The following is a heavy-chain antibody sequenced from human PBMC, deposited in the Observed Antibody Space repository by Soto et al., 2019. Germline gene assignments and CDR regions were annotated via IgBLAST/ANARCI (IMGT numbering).Heavy chain of an antibody. J-gene: IGHJ1*01. Sequence: GSLRLSCAASGFTVSSNYMSWVRQAPGKGLEWVSVIYSGGSTYYADSVKGRFTISRDNSKNTLYLQMNSLRAEDTAVYYCAKIQAGSSGFYFQHWGQGTLVTVSS. CDR2: IYSGGST. V-gene: IGHV3-53*01. CDR1: GFTVSSNY. D-gene: IGHD6-19*01. CDR3: AKIQAGSSGFYFQH.